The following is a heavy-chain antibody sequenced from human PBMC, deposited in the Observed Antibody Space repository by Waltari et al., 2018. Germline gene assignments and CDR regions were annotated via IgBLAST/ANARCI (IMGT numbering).Heavy chain of an antibody. Sequence: QVQLKDSGPGLVKLSDTLSLTCTVPGDFINTYYWNWIRQPPGKEQEWIGYIAYNGRTNYDPSLKSRVTISVDTSKTQFSLNLSSVTAADTAVYFCARSYDFCSGYPLDYWGQGTLVTVSS. CDR1: GDFINTYY. D-gene: IGHD3-3*01. J-gene: IGHJ4*02. CDR3: ARSYDFCSGYPLDY. CDR2: IAYNGRT. V-gene: IGHV4-59*01.